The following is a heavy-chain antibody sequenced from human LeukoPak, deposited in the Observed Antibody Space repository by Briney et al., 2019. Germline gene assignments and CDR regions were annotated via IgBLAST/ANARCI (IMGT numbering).Heavy chain of an antibody. CDR3: ARDQDSSSDAFDI. Sequence: PGGSLRLSCAASGFTFSSYSMNWVRQAPGKGLEWVSYISSSSSTIHYADSVKGRFTISRDNAKNSLYLQMNSLRAEDTAVYYCARDQDSSSDAFDIWGQGTMVTVSS. V-gene: IGHV3-48*04. CDR1: GFTFSSYS. CDR2: ISSSSSTI. D-gene: IGHD6-13*01. J-gene: IGHJ3*02.